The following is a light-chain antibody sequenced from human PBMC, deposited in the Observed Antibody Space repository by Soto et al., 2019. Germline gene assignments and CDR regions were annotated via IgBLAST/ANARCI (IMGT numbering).Light chain of an antibody. CDR1: SNDVGGYNY. Sequence: QSALTQPASVSGSPGQSVTISCTGTSNDVGGYNYVSWYQQHPGKAPKLVIYEVSHRPSGISGRFSGSKSGNTASLTISGLQVDDEADYCCSSYTTSSPYVFGAGTKVTVL. V-gene: IGLV2-14*01. J-gene: IGLJ1*01. CDR2: EVS. CDR3: SSYTTSSPYV.